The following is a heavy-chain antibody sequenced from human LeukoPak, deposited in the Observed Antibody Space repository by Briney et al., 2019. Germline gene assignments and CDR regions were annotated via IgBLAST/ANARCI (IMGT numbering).Heavy chain of an antibody. V-gene: IGHV3-15*01. Sequence: GGSLRLSCAASGFTFSNAWMSWVRQAPGKGLEWVGRIKSKTDGGTTDYTAPVKGRFTISRDDSKNTLYLQMNSLKTEDTAVYYCTTGIPLNYYDSSEGDFDYWGQGTLVTVSS. J-gene: IGHJ4*02. CDR3: TTGIPLNYYDSSEGDFDY. D-gene: IGHD3-22*01. CDR1: GFTFSNAW. CDR2: IKSKTDGGTT.